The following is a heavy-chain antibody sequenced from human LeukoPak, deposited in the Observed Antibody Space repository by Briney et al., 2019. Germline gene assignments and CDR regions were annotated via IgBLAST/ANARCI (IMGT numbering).Heavy chain of an antibody. CDR1: GYTFTGYY. J-gene: IGHJ3*02. CDR3: AREQGFTYCSGGGCYPGDAFDI. V-gene: IGHV1-18*04. Sequence: GASVKVSCKASGYTFTGYYIHWVRQAPGQGLEWMGWISAYNGNTNYAQKLQGRVTMTTDTSTSTAYMELRSLRSDDTAVYYCAREQGFTYCSGGGCYPGDAFDIWGQGTMVTVSS. CDR2: ISAYNGNT. D-gene: IGHD2-15*01.